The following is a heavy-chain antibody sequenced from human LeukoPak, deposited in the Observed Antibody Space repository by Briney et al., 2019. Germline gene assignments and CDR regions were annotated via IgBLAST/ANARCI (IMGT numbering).Heavy chain of an antibody. CDR2: ITTGSGET. J-gene: IGHJ4*02. V-gene: IGHV1-3*03. CDR1: GYTFTDYA. Sequence: ASVKVSCKASGYTFTDYALHWVRQAPGQSLEWMGWITTGSGETRYSQEFQRRITFTRDTSASTVYMDLSDLRSEDTAVYYCARGGKQWRGGNYFDSWGQGTLVAVSS. D-gene: IGHD6-19*01. CDR3: ARGGKQWRGGNYFDS.